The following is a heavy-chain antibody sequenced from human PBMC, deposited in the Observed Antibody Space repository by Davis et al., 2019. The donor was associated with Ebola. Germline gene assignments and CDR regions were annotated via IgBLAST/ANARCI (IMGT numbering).Heavy chain of an antibody. Sequence: GESLKIFCAASGFTFDDYAMHWVRQAPGKGLEWVSGISWNGGSTGYADSVKGRFTISRDNAKNSLYLRLNSLRAEDTALYHCARVNAVTGYSRFDSWGQGTLVTVSS. CDR1: GFTFDDYA. V-gene: IGHV3-20*01. CDR2: ISWNGGST. D-gene: IGHD3-9*01. J-gene: IGHJ5*01. CDR3: ARVNAVTGYSRFDS.